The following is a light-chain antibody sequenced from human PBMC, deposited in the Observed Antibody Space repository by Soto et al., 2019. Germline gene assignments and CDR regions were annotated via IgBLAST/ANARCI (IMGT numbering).Light chain of an antibody. CDR2: ATS. J-gene: IGKJ4*01. V-gene: IGKV1-27*01. CDR3: QKYNSAPLT. Sequence: DVQMTQSPSSLSAFVGDRVTITCRASQGIAPYLAWFQQKPGKVPKLLIYATSTLQSGVPSRFSGSGSGTDFTLTISNLQPEDVGTYYCQKYNSAPLTFGGGTKVEIK. CDR1: QGIAPY.